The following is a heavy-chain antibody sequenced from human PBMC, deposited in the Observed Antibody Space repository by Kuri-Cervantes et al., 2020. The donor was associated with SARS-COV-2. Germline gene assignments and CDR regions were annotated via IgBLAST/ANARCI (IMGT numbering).Heavy chain of an antibody. CDR3: TTPYYYDSSGYGFYYYMDV. Sequence: GESLKISCAASGFTFSNAWMSWVRQAPGKGLEWVGRIKSKTDGGTTDYAAPVKGRFTISRDDSKNTLYLQMNSLKTEDTAVYYCTTPYYYDSSGYGFYYYMDVWGKGTTVTVSS. D-gene: IGHD3-22*01. CDR2: IKSKTDGGTT. J-gene: IGHJ6*03. V-gene: IGHV3-15*01. CDR1: GFTFSNAW.